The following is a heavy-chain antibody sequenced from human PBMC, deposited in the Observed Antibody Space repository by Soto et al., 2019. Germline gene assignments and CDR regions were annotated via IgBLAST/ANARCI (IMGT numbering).Heavy chain of an antibody. CDR2: ISYDGSHK. CDR1: GFTFSSYG. V-gene: IGHV3-30*18. Sequence: QVQLVESGGGVVQPGRSLRLSCAASGFTFSSYGMHWVRQAPGKGLEWVAVISYDGSHKYYADSVKGRFTISRDNSKNTLYLQMNSLRAEDTAVYYCAKDLCSSGWYVVGSAYYGMDVWGQGTTVTVSS. CDR3: AKDLCSSGWYVVGSAYYGMDV. D-gene: IGHD6-19*01. J-gene: IGHJ6*02.